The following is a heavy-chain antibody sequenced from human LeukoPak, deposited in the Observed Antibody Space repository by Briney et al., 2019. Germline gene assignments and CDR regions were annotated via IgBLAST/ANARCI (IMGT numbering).Heavy chain of an antibody. CDR2: ISPYNGNT. J-gene: IGHJ4*02. D-gene: IGHD3-22*01. V-gene: IGHV1-18*01. CDR1: GYKFTNYG. Sequence: ASVNVSCKASGYKFTNYGISWVRQAPGQGLEWMGWISPYNGNTIYAQKLQGRVTMTTDTSTSTAYMKLRSLRSDDTAVYYCARGSPPRVYYDRSGYYSYYFDYWGQGTLVTVSS. CDR3: ARGSPPRVYYDRSGYYSYYFDY.